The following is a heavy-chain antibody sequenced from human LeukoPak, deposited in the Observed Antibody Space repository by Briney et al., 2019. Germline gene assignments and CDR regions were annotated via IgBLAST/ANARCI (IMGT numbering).Heavy chain of an antibody. J-gene: IGHJ4*02. CDR3: ARSSTSRFNYYFDY. CDR1: GYTFTGYY. D-gene: IGHD2-2*01. CDR2: INPNSGGT. Sequence: ASVKVSCKASGYTFTGYYMHWVRQASGQGLEWMGWINPNSGGTNYAQKFQGRVTMTRDTSISTAYMELSRLRSDDTAVYYCARSSTSRFNYYFDYWGQGTLVTVSS. V-gene: IGHV1-2*02.